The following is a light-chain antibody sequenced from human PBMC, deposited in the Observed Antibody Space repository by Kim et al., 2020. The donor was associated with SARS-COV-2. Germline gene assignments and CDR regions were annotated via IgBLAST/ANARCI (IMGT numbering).Light chain of an antibody. V-gene: IGLV1-51*01. Sequence: QSVLTQPPSVSGAPGQKVTISCSGSSSNIGSFYVSWYHRLPGTAPKFLIIDNNERRSGMPDRFSGPKSGTSATLAITGLQTGDEADYNCGTWDSRLSTLVFGTGTKVTVL. J-gene: IGLJ1*01. CDR1: SSNIGSFY. CDR2: DNN. CDR3: GTWDSRLSTLV.